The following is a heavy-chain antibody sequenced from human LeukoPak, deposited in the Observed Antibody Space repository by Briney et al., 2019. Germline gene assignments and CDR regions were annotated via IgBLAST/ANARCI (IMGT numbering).Heavy chain of an antibody. Sequence: SVKVSCKASGGTFSSYAISWVRQAPGQGLEWMGGIVPIFGTANYAQKFQGRVTITADESTSTAYMELSSLRSEDTAVYYCARVPYCSGGSCLLRGYYFDYWGQGTLVTVSS. D-gene: IGHD2-15*01. J-gene: IGHJ4*02. CDR2: IVPIFGTA. CDR1: GGTFSSYA. V-gene: IGHV1-69*13. CDR3: ARVPYCSGGSCLLRGYYFDY.